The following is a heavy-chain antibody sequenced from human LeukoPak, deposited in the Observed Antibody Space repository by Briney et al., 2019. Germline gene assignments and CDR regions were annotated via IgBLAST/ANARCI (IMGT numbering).Heavy chain of an antibody. J-gene: IGHJ4*02. CDR2: IFYSGNT. V-gene: IGHV4-39*02. Sequence: PSETLSLTCTVSGGSISSSSYYWGWIRQPPGKGLEWIGSIFYSGNTYYNPSLKSRVTISRDTSKNHFSLKLSSVTAADTAVYYCARAEDFYCSGGSCYSLDYWGQGTLVTVSS. D-gene: IGHD2-15*01. CDR1: GGSISSSSYY. CDR3: ARAEDFYCSGGSCYSLDY.